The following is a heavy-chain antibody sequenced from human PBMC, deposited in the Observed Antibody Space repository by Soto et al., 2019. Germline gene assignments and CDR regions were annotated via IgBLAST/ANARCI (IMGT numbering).Heavy chain of an antibody. CDR1: GYSFTSYW. V-gene: IGHV5-51*01. Sequence: GESLKISCKCSGYSFTSYWIGLVRQMPGKGLEWMGIIYPGDSDTRYSPSFQGQVTISADKSISTAYLQWSSLKASDTAMYYFARGYCSGGSCHYDAFEIWGQGTMVTVSS. CDR3: ARGYCSGGSCHYDAFEI. D-gene: IGHD2-15*01. CDR2: IYPGDSDT. J-gene: IGHJ3*02.